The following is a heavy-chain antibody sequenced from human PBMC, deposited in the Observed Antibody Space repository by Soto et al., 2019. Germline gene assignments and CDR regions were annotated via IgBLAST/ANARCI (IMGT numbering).Heavy chain of an antibody. Sequence: QVQLQQWGAGLLKPSETLSLTCAVYGGSFSGYYWSWIRQPPGKGLEWIGEINHSGSTNYNPSLKSRVTISVDTSKNQCSLKLSSVTAAETAVYYCARGTNGSAIFDYWGQGTLVTVSS. J-gene: IGHJ4*02. CDR3: ARGTNGSAIFDY. V-gene: IGHV4-34*01. CDR2: INHSGST. D-gene: IGHD2-8*01. CDR1: GGSFSGYY.